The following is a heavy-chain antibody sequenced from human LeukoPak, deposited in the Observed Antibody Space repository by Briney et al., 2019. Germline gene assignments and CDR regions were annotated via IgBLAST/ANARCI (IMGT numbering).Heavy chain of an antibody. J-gene: IGHJ6*03. CDR2: IIPIFGTA. V-gene: IGHV1-69*05. CDR1: GGTFSSYA. CDR3: ARGTYYYDSSTYPMDV. Sequence: GASVKVSCKASGGTFSSYAISWVRQAPGQGLEWMGGIIPIFGTANYAQKFQGRVTITTDESTSTAYMELSSLRSEDTAVYYCARGTYYYDSSTYPMDVWGKGTTDTVSS. D-gene: IGHD3-22*01.